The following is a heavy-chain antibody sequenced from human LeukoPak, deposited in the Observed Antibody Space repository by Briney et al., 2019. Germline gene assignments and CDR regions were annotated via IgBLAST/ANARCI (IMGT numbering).Heavy chain of an antibody. CDR1: GFTFSSYG. CDR3: AKTGERGEYYFDY. CDR2: LRFDGSSK. D-gene: IGHD3-16*01. J-gene: IGHJ4*02. Sequence: GGSLRLSCAASGFTFSSYGLHWVRQAPGKGLEWVAFLRFDGSSKYYVDSVKGRSTVSRDNPKNTLYLQMNSLRTEDTAVYFCAKTGERGEYYFDYWGQGTLVTVSS. V-gene: IGHV3-30*02.